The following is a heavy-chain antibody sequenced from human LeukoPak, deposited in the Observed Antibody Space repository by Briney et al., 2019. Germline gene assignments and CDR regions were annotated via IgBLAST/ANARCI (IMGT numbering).Heavy chain of an antibody. CDR1: GGSISSGSYY. J-gene: IGHJ3*02. D-gene: IGHD1-26*01. CDR2: IYTSGST. Sequence: SQTLSLTCTVSGGSISSGSYYWSWIRQPAGKGLEWIGRIYTSGSTNYNPSLKSRVTISVDTSKNQFSLQLNSVTPEDTAVYYCVRDELTAYIVGDTKGRTFDIWGQGTMVTVSS. V-gene: IGHV4-61*02. CDR3: VRDELTAYIVGDTKGRTFDI.